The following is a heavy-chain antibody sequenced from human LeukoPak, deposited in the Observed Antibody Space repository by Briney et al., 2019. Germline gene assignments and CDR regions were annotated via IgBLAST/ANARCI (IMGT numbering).Heavy chain of an antibody. Sequence: GGSLRLSCAASGFTFSNYGMHWVRQAPGKGLEWVAIIWHDGSNKYYTDSVRGRFSISRDNSKNTLYLQMNSLRAEDTAVYYCATSITAVAGTDYWGQGTLVTVSS. CDR1: GFTFSNYG. CDR2: IWHDGSNK. V-gene: IGHV3-33*01. CDR3: ATSITAVAGTDY. J-gene: IGHJ4*02. D-gene: IGHD6-19*01.